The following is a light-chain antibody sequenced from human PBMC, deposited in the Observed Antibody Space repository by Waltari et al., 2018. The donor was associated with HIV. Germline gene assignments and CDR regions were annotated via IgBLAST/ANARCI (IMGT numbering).Light chain of an antibody. CDR3: QSYDSSLSVNWV. CDR2: VNN. V-gene: IGLV1-40*01. J-gene: IGLJ3*02. CDR1: TSNIGAGYD. Sequence: QSVLTQPPSVSGAPGQRVTISCTGITSNIGAGYDVHWYQHLPGTAPKLLIYVNNNRPSGVPDRFSGSRSGTSSSLAITGLQAEDEAVYYCQSYDSSLSVNWVFGGGTKLTVL.